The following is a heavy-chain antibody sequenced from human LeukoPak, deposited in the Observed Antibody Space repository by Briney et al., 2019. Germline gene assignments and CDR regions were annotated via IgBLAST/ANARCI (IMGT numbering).Heavy chain of an antibody. CDR1: RFTFSNYA. D-gene: IGHD6-19*01. Sequence: GGSLRLSCAASRFTFSNYAMSWVRQAPGKGLEWVSGISWNSGSIGYADSVKGRLTISRDNAKNSLYLQMNSLRAEDTALYYCAKAPQGQWLVRYWYFDLWGRGTLVTVSS. V-gene: IGHV3-9*01. CDR3: AKAPQGQWLVRYWYFDL. J-gene: IGHJ2*01. CDR2: ISWNSGSI.